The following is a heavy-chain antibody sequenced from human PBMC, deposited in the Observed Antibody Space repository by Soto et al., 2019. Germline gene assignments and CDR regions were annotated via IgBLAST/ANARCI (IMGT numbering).Heavy chain of an antibody. CDR2: IYYSGST. V-gene: IGHV4-39*01. D-gene: IGHD2-15*01. J-gene: IGHJ3*02. CDR1: GGSISSSSYY. Sequence: QLQLQESGPGLVKPSETLSLTCTVSGGSISSSSYYWGWIRQPPGKGLEWIGSIYYSGSTYYNPSLKSRVTISEDTSKNQFSLKLSSVTAADTAVYYCARHSRGYCSGGSCYGRRAFDIWGQGTMVTVSS. CDR3: ARHSRGYCSGGSCYGRRAFDI.